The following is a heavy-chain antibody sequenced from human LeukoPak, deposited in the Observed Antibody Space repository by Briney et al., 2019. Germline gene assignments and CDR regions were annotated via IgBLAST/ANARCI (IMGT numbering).Heavy chain of an antibody. J-gene: IGHJ4*02. D-gene: IGHD3-10*01. V-gene: IGHV3-23*01. CDR2: ISGSGGST. CDR3: AKGDYGSGTYYDH. CDR1: GFTFSSYA. Sequence: GGSLRLSCAASGFTFSSYAMSWVRQAPGKGLEWVSDISGSGGSTYYADSVKGRFTISRDNSKNTLYLQVNSLRAEDTAVYYCAKGDYGSGTYYDHWGQGTLVTVSS.